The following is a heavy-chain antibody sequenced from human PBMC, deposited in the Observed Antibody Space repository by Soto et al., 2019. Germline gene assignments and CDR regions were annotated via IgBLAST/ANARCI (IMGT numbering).Heavy chain of an antibody. V-gene: IGHV5-51*01. D-gene: IGHD3-10*01. CDR3: ARQSTGVNMVRGVPLDY. J-gene: IGHJ4*02. CDR2: IYGDSDI. CDR1: GYSFTSYW. Sequence: EVQLVQPGAEVKKPGESLKISCKGSGYSFTSYWIGWVRQMPGKGLEWMGIIYGDSDIRYSPSFHGQVTISADKSISTAYLQWSSLKASDTAMYYCARQSTGVNMVRGVPLDYWGQGTLVTVSS.